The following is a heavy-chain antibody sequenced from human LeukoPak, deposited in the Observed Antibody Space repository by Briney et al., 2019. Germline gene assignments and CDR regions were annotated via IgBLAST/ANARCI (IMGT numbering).Heavy chain of an antibody. CDR2: IKSDGSDT. CDR3: ARAMAGEYGMDV. Sequence: GGSLRLSCGGSGFTFSGYWMHWVRQGPGKGLVWVSRIKSDGSDTSYADSVKGRFTISRDNAKNTPYLQLSSLRADDTAVYYCARAMAGEYGMDVWGQGTTVTVSS. J-gene: IGHJ6*02. D-gene: IGHD6-19*01. V-gene: IGHV3-74*01. CDR1: GFTFSGYW.